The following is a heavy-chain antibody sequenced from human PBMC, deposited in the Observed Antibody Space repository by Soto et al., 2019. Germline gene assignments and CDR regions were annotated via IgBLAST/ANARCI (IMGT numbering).Heavy chain of an antibody. CDR3: ARHYYYDSSGAFDY. V-gene: IGHV3-33*01. Sequence: GGSLRLSCAASGFTFSSYGTHWVRQAPGKGLEWVAVIWYDGSNKYYADSVKGRFTISRDNSKNTLYLQMNSLRAEDTAVYYCARHYYYDSSGAFDYWGQGTLVTVSS. D-gene: IGHD3-22*01. CDR2: IWYDGSNK. J-gene: IGHJ4*02. CDR1: GFTFSSYG.